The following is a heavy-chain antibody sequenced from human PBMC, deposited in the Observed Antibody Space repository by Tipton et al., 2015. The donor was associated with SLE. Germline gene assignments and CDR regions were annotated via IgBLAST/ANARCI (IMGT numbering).Heavy chain of an antibody. CDR1: GFTVSSNY. Sequence: SLRLSCAASGFTVSSNYMSWVRQAPGKGLEWVSVIYSGGSTYYADSVKGRFTISRHTSKNTLYLQMNSLRAEDTAVYYCARWGSWAVAGYYLDYWGQGTLAPVSS. CDR2: IYSGGST. V-gene: IGHV3-53*04. J-gene: IGHJ4*02. CDR3: ARWGSWAVAGYYLDY. D-gene: IGHD6-19*01.